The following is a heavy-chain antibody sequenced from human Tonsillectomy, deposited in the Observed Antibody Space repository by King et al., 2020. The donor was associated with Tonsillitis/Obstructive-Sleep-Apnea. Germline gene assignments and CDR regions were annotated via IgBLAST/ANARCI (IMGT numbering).Heavy chain of an antibody. CDR1: GFTFTSYW. D-gene: IGHD4/OR15-4a*01. CDR2: IHQDGREK. CDR3: VRDRDKGDYVDF. Sequence: VQLVESGGGLVQPGGSLRLSCAASGFTFTSYWISWVRQAPGKGLEWVANIHQDGREKYYVNSVKGRFTISSDNAKDSLYLQMNSLRAEDTAVYYCVRDRDKGDYVDFWGQGILVTVSS. V-gene: IGHV3-7*04. J-gene: IGHJ4*02.